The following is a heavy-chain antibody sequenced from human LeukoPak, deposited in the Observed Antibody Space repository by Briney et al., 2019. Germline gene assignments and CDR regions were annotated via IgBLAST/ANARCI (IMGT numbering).Heavy chain of an antibody. CDR1: GGTFSSYA. Sequence: GASVKVSCKASGGTFSSYAISWVRQAPGQGLEWMGRIIPILGIANYAQKFQGRVTITADKSTSTAYMELSSLRSEDTAVYYCAREYYYGLDGYYYGMDVWGQGTTVTVSS. CDR3: AREYYYGLDGYYYGMDV. CDR2: IIPILGIA. J-gene: IGHJ6*02. D-gene: IGHD3-10*01. V-gene: IGHV1-69*04.